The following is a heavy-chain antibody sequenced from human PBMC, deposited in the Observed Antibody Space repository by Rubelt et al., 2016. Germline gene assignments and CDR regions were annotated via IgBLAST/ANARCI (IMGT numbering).Heavy chain of an antibody. Sequence: QVQLVQSGAEVKKPGASVKVSCKASGYTFTSYAMHWVRQAPGQRLEWMGWIHAGNGNTKYSQKFQGRVTITRDTSASTAYMELSSLRSEDTAVYYCARVPAGYCSSTSCYVSDYWGQGTLVTVSS. J-gene: IGHJ4*02. CDR3: ARVPAGYCSSTSCYVSDY. CDR2: IHAGNGNT. D-gene: IGHD2-2*03. V-gene: IGHV1-3*01. CDR1: GYTFTSYA.